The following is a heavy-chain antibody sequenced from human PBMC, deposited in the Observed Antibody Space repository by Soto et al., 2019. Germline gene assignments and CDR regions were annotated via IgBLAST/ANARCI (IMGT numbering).Heavy chain of an antibody. Sequence: GASVKVSCKASGHTFTSYAMHWVRQAPGQRLEWMGWINAGNGNTKYSQKFQGRVTITRDTSASTAYMELSSLRSEDTAVYYCARATMVRGVPNWFDPWGQGTLVTVSS. CDR3: ARATMVRGVPNWFDP. CDR1: GHTFTSYA. CDR2: INAGNGNT. J-gene: IGHJ5*02. D-gene: IGHD3-10*01. V-gene: IGHV1-3*01.